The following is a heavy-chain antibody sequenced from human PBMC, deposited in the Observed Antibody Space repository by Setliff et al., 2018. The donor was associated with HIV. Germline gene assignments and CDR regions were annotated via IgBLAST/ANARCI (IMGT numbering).Heavy chain of an antibody. Sequence: GGSLRLSCAASGFAVSNDYMSWVRQAPGRGLEWVSSISIGSGGAIDYADSVQGRFTISRDNSKDTLYLQMNSLRAEDTAVYYCARAKGSGTYVFDIWGQGTMVTVS. CDR3: ARAKGSGTYVFDI. V-gene: IGHV3-11*01. CDR1: GFAVSNDY. J-gene: IGHJ3*02. CDR2: ISIGSGGAI. D-gene: IGHD2-15*01.